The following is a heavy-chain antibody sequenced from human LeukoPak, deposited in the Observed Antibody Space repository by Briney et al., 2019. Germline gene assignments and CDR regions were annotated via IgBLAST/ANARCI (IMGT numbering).Heavy chain of an antibody. V-gene: IGHV3-23*01. Sequence: SNKYYPDSVKGRFTISRGNSKNTLYLQMNSLRAEDTALYYCANWNYIDNWGQGTLVTVSS. CDR3: ANWNYIDN. J-gene: IGHJ4*02. CDR2: SNK. D-gene: IGHD1-1*01.